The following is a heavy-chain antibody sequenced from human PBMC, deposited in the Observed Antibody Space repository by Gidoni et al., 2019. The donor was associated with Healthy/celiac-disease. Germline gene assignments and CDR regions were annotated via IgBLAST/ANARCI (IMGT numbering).Heavy chain of an antibody. CDR1: GFTFSSYA. J-gene: IGHJ5*02. CDR2: ISYDGSNK. D-gene: IGHD3-22*01. CDR3: ARGRYYYDSSGYYYVWYNWFDP. Sequence: QVQLVESGGGVVQPGRSLRLSCAASGFTFSSYAMHWVPQAPGKGLEWVAVISYDGSNKYYADSVKGRFTISRDNSKNTLYLQMNSLRAEDTAVYYCARGRYYYDSSGYYYVWYNWFDPWGQGTLVTVSS. V-gene: IGHV3-30*01.